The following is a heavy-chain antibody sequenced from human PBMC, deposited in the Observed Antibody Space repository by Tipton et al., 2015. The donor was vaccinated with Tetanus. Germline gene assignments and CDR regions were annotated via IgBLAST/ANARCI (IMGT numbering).Heavy chain of an antibody. D-gene: IGHD6-19*01. CDR1: GGSVSNGSYY. CDR2: IYYSGST. V-gene: IGHV4-61*01. CDR3: ARDRAVPVQAYGTDV. J-gene: IGHJ6*02. Sequence: TLSLTCTVSGGSVSNGSYYWNWIRQPPGKGLERIGHIYYSGSTNYNPSLKSRVTISVDTSKNQFSLKLSSVTAADTAVYYCARDRAVPVQAYGTDVWGQGTSVTVSS.